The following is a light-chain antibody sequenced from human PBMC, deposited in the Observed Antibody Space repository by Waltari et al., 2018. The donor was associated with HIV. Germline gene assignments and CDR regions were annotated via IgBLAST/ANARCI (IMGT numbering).Light chain of an antibody. J-gene: IGLJ1*01. CDR3: SSHAGSNNYV. Sequence: QSALTQPPSASGSPGQSVTISCSGTSSDVGGYDYVSWYQQHPGKAPKLMIYEVSKRPSGVPARFSGSKSSNTASLTVSGLQAEDEADYYCSSHAGSNNYVFGTGTKVTVL. CDR1: SSDVGGYDY. V-gene: IGLV2-8*01. CDR2: EVS.